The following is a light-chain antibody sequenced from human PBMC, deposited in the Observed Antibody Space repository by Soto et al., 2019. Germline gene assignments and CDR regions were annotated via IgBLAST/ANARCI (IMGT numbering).Light chain of an antibody. CDR3: CSYAGSYAYV. J-gene: IGLJ1*01. CDR1: SSDVGGYDY. CDR2: DVS. Sequence: QSALTQPRSVSGSPGQSVTISCIGTSSDVGGYDYVSWYQQHPGKAPQLMIYDVSKRPSGVPDRFSGSKSGNTASLTISGLQAEDEADYYCCSYAGSYAYVFGTGTKVTAL. V-gene: IGLV2-11*01.